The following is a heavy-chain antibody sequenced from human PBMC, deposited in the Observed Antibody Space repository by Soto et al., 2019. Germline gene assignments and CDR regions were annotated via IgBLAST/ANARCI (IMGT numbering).Heavy chain of an antibody. J-gene: IGHJ4*02. CDR3: ASTTDTVTTGGYYFDY. V-gene: IGHV4-34*01. CDR2: INHSGST. Sequence: QVQLQQWGAGLLKPSETLSLTCAVYGGSFSGYYWSWIRQPPGKGLEWIGEINHSGSTNYNPSLKSRVTLSVDTSKNQFSLKLSSVTAADTAVYYCASTTDTVTTGGYYFDYWGQGTLVTVSS. D-gene: IGHD4-17*01. CDR1: GGSFSGYY.